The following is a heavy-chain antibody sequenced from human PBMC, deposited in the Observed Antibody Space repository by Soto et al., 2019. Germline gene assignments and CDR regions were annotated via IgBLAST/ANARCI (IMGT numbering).Heavy chain of an antibody. J-gene: IGHJ6*02. D-gene: IGHD2-8*01. CDR3: AMVDAYVTPSPQDV. CDR2: INAYNGNT. V-gene: IGHV1-18*01. CDR1: GYSFTRYG. Sequence: QVQLVQSGAEGKNPGASVKVSCKASGYSFTRYGIGWARQAPGQGLEWMGWINAYNGNTNYAQNLQGRLTLTTDTSTTTAYMELRSLRSNATAIYYSAMVDAYVTPSPQDVWGQGTTVTVSS.